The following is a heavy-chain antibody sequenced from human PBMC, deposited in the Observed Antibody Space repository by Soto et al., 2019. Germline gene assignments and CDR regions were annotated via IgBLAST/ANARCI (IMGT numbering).Heavy chain of an antibody. D-gene: IGHD3-3*01. V-gene: IGHV4-34*01. CDR2: INHSGST. Sequence: SETLSLTCAVYGGSFSGYYWSWIRQPPGKGLEWIGEINHSGSTNYNPSLKSRVTISVDTSKNQFSLKLSSVTAADTAVYYCARGVRYYDFWSGYRNPTYYFDYWGQGTLVTVSS. J-gene: IGHJ4*02. CDR1: GGSFSGYY. CDR3: ARGVRYYDFWSGYRNPTYYFDY.